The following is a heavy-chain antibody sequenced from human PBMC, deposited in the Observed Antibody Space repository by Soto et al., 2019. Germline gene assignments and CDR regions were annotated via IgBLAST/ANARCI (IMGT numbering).Heavy chain of an antibody. CDR2: ISGSGGST. D-gene: IGHD5-12*01. J-gene: IGHJ6*03. CDR3: AKKDGGGYDSWEYYYYSMDV. Sequence: EVQLLESGGGLVQPGGSLRLSCAASGFTFSSYAMSWVRQAPGKGLEWVSAISGSGGSTYYADSVKGRFTISRDNSKNTLYLQKNSLRAEDTAVYYCAKKDGGGYDSWEYYYYSMDVWGRRTTVTFSS. CDR1: GFTFSSYA. V-gene: IGHV3-23*01.